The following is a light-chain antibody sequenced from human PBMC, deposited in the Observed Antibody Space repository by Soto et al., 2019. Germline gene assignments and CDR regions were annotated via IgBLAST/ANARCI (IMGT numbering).Light chain of an antibody. V-gene: IGLV2-14*03. Sequence: QSALTQPASVFGSPGQSFTISCTGTSSDVGGYNFVSWYQQHPGKAPKLMIYEVSNRPSGVSNRFSGSKSGNTASLTISGLQPEDEADYYCSSYTTSSTVVFGTGTKVTVL. CDR3: SSYTTSSTVV. J-gene: IGLJ1*01. CDR2: EVS. CDR1: SSDVGGYNF.